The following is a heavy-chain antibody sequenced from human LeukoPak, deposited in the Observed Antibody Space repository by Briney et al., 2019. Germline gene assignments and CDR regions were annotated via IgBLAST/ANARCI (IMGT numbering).Heavy chain of an antibody. CDR3: ARASRWSGPHY. Sequence: GGSLRLSCAASGFTFSSYSMNWVRQAPGKGLEWVSSISSSSSYIYYADSVKGRFTISRDNAKNSLYLQMNSLRAEDTAVYYCARASRWSGPHYWGQGTLVTVSS. D-gene: IGHD4-23*01. CDR2: ISSSSSYI. V-gene: IGHV3-21*01. J-gene: IGHJ4*02. CDR1: GFTFSSYS.